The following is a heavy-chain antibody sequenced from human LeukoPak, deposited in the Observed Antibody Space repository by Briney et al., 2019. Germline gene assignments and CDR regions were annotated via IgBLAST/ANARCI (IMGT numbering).Heavy chain of an antibody. Sequence: GGSLRLSCAASRFTFSSYAMHWVRQALGKGLEWVAVISYDGSNKYYADSVKGRFTISRDNSKNTLYLQMNSLRAEDTAVYYCARGAVWLRGSNYFDYWGQGTLVTVSS. CDR3: ARGAVWLRGSNYFDY. D-gene: IGHD3-16*01. V-gene: IGHV3-30*04. CDR2: ISYDGSNK. CDR1: RFTFSSYA. J-gene: IGHJ4*02.